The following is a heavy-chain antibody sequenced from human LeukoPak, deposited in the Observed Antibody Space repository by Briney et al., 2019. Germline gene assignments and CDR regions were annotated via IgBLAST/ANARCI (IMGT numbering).Heavy chain of an antibody. V-gene: IGHV3-23*01. CDR1: GFTFSSYS. CDR2: ISGSGGST. CDR3: AKDPGYQVVYCFDY. Sequence: GGSLRLSCAASGFTFSSYSMSWVRQAPGKGLEWVSGISGSGGSTDYADSVKGRFTISRNDSKNTLYLQMNSLRVEDTAVYYCAKDPGYQVVYCFDYWGQGTLVTVSS. J-gene: IGHJ4*02. D-gene: IGHD2-2*01.